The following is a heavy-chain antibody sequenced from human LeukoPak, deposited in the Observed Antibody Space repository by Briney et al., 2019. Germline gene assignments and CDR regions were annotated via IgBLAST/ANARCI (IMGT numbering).Heavy chain of an antibody. V-gene: IGHV3-48*03. CDR1: GFTFRSYE. J-gene: IGHJ4*02. CDR2: ISSSGSTI. CDR3: ARDMGYDSDY. Sequence: PGGSLRLSCVASGFTFRSYEMNWVRQAPGKGLEWVSYISSSGSTIYYAGSVKGRFTISRDNAKNSLYLQMSSLRAEDTAVYYCARDMGYDSDYWGQGTLVTVSS. D-gene: IGHD5-12*01.